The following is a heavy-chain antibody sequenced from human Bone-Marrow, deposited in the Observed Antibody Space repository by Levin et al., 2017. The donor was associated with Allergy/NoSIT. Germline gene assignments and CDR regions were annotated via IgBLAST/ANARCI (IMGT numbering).Heavy chain of an antibody. Sequence: GASVKVSCKSSGYTFTDYFLHWVRQAPGQGLEWMGWINPKSGGTNYAHKFRGRVTLTRDTSMTTVYMDLSRLRSDDTALFYCARAMPGSGTPPYFDSWGQGALVAVSS. D-gene: IGHD2-2*01. J-gene: IGHJ4*02. CDR2: INPKSGGT. V-gene: IGHV1-2*02. CDR1: GYTFTDYF. CDR3: ARAMPGSGTPPYFDS.